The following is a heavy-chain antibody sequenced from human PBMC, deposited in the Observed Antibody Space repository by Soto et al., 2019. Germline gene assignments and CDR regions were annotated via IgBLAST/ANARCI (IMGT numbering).Heavy chain of an antibody. D-gene: IGHD1-1*01. CDR3: ARVLAGTVYFDY. J-gene: IGHJ4*02. Sequence: GGSLRLSCAASGFTFSSYAMHWVRQAPGKGLEWVAVISYDGSNKYYADSVKGRFTISRDNSKNTLYLQMNSLRAEDTAVYYCARVLAGTVYFDYWGQGTLVTVSS. CDR1: GFTFSSYA. V-gene: IGHV3-30-3*01. CDR2: ISYDGSNK.